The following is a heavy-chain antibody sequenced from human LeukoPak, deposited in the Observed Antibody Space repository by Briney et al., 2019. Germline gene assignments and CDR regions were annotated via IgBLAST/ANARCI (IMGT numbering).Heavy chain of an antibody. J-gene: IGHJ4*02. V-gene: IGHV4-31*03. CDR2: IYYSGST. CDR1: GGSISSGGYY. D-gene: IGHD3-10*01. CDR3: ASGGEYYYGSGSSFLFDY. Sequence: SETLSLTCTVSGGSISSGGYYWSWIRQHPGKGLEWIGYIYYSGSTYYNPSLKSRVTISVDTSKNQFSLKLSSVTAADTAVYYCASGGEYYYGSGSSFLFDYWGQGTLVTVSS.